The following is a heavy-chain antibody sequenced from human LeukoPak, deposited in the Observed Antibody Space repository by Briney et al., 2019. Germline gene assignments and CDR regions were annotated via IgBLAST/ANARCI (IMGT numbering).Heavy chain of an antibody. Sequence: GESLKISCKHSGSSFATYWIAWVRQMPGKGLEWMGIIYPGDSDTRYNPSFQGQVTISADKSISTAYLQWSSLKASDTAMYYCARVQWGYCTNGVCSNSGVPLFDYWGQGTLVTVSS. CDR3: ARVQWGYCTNGVCSNSGVPLFDY. CDR1: GSSFATYW. CDR2: IYPGDSDT. D-gene: IGHD2-8*01. V-gene: IGHV5-51*01. J-gene: IGHJ4*02.